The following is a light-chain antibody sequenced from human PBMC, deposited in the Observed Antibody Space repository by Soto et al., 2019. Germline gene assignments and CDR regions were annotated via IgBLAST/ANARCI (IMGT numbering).Light chain of an antibody. J-gene: IGKJ1*01. Sequence: DIQVTQSPATLSSYLGDIVTITCRASQSISSYLNWYQQKPGKAPKLLIYAASSLQSGVPSRFSGSGSGTDLTLTISSLQPEDFATYYCQQSYSTPRTFGQGTKVDI. CDR2: AAS. CDR3: QQSYSTPRT. V-gene: IGKV1-39*01. CDR1: QSISSY.